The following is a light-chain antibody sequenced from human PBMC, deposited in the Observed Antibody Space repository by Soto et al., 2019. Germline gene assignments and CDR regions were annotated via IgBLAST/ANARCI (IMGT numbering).Light chain of an antibody. CDR3: QQRSSSRLP. V-gene: IGKV3-11*01. Sequence: EIVLTQSPATLALSPGGRATLSCRASQSVSRHLAWYQQRPGQAPRLLIYDASNKATGIPPRFSGSGSGTDFTLTISSLEPEDFAVYYCQQRSSSRLPFGGGTKVEIK. CDR2: DAS. CDR1: QSVSRH. J-gene: IGKJ4*01.